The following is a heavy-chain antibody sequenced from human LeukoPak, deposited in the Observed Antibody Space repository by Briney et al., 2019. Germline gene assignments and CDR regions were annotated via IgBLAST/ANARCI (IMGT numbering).Heavy chain of an antibody. D-gene: IGHD6-19*01. Sequence: PGGSLRLSCAASGYTFSSYGMHWVRQAPGKGLEWVAVTWYDGSNKYYADSVKGRFTISRDNSKNTLYLQMNSLRAEDTAVYYCARDRQWLVSYWFDPWGQGTLVTVSS. CDR1: GYTFSSYG. J-gene: IGHJ5*02. V-gene: IGHV3-33*01. CDR2: TWYDGSNK. CDR3: ARDRQWLVSYWFDP.